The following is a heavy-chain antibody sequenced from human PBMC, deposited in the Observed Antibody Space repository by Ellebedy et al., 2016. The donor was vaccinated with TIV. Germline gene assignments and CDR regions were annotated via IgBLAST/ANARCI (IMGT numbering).Heavy chain of an antibody. CDR2: MNPNRGDT. V-gene: IGHV1-8*01. J-gene: IGHJ2*01. CDR3: ARGRSFYYDSSGYPPGL. Sequence: AASVKVSCKASGYTFTSYEINWARQATGQGLEWMAWMNPNRGDTGYAQKFQGRVTMTWNTSITTAYMELSSLRSEDTAVYYCARGRSFYYDSSGYPPGLWGRGTLVTVSS. D-gene: IGHD3-22*01. CDR1: GYTFTSYE.